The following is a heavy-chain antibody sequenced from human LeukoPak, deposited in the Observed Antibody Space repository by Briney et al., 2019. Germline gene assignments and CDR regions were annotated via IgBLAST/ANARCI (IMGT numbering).Heavy chain of an antibody. D-gene: IGHD5-12*01. Sequence: PSETLSLTCAVYGGSFSGYYWSWIRQPPGKGLEWIGEINHSGSTNYNPSLKSRVTISVDTSKNQFSLKLSPVTAADTAVYYCASSGGYDDYWGQGTLVTVSS. V-gene: IGHV4-34*01. CDR1: GGSFSGYY. J-gene: IGHJ4*02. CDR2: INHSGST. CDR3: ASSGGYDDY.